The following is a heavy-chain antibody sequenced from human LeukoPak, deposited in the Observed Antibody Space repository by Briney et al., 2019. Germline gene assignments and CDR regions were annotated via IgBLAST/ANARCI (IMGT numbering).Heavy chain of an antibody. J-gene: IGHJ4*02. V-gene: IGHV4-34*01. D-gene: IGHD3-10*01. Sequence: SETLSLTCAVYGGSFSGYYCSWIRQSPGKGLEWIGEINHSGSTNYNPSLKSRVAISVDTSKNQISLKLSSVTAADTAVYYCARGRFTGGGFGESHDWGQGTLVTVSS. CDR2: INHSGST. CDR3: ARGRFTGGGFGESHD. CDR1: GGSFSGYY.